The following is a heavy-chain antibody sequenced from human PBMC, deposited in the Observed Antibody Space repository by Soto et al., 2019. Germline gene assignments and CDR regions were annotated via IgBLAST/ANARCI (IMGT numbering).Heavy chain of an antibody. CDR2: ISYDGSNK. CDR1: GFTFSSYG. Sequence: GGSLTVSCAASGFTFSSYGMHWVRQAPGKGLEWVAVISYDGSNKYYADSVKGRFTISRDNSKNTLYLQMDSLRAEDTAVYYCAKDEDLRSGRQSYWRQGP. D-gene: IGHD3-3*01. CDR3: AKDEDLRSGRQSY. J-gene: IGHJ4*02. V-gene: IGHV3-30*18.